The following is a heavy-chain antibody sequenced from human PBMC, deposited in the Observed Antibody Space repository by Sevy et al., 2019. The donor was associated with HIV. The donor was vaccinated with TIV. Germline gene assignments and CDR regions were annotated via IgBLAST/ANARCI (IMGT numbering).Heavy chain of an antibody. CDR3: ARHVLRRVYYYDSSGYYSHFDY. Sequence: SETLSLTCTVSGGSISSSSYYWGWIRQPPGKGLEWIGSIYYSGSTHYNPSLKSRVTISVDTSKNQFSLKLSSVTAADTAVYYCARHVLRRVYYYDSSGYYSHFDYWGQGTLVTVSS. J-gene: IGHJ4*02. V-gene: IGHV4-39*01. D-gene: IGHD3-22*01. CDR1: GGSISSSSYY. CDR2: IYYSGST.